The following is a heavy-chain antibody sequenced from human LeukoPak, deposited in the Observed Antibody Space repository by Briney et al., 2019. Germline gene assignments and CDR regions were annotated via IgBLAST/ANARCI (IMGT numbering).Heavy chain of an antibody. D-gene: IGHD5-12*01. CDR3: ARGRDGQYSGYDCLDV. CDR1: GFTFSSYG. V-gene: IGHV3-33*01. Sequence: PGRSRRLSCAASGFTFSSYGMHWVRQAPGKGLERVAVIWYDGSNKYYADSVKGRFTISRDNSKNTLYLQMNSLRVEDTAVYYCARGRDGQYSGYDCLDVWGQGTTVTVSS. J-gene: IGHJ6*02. CDR2: IWYDGSNK.